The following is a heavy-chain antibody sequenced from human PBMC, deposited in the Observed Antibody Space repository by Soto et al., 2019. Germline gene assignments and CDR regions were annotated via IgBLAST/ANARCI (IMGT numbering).Heavy chain of an antibody. D-gene: IGHD3-22*01. Sequence: EVQLLESGGGLVQPGGSLRLSCVASGFTFTNYVMNWVRQAPGKGLEWVSALSGGGRSTYYADSVKGRFTIYRDNYKNTLYLKMNSLRAEDTAVYYCARSTYYYDSSAHYPYFYYGMDVWGQGTTVTVSS. CDR3: ARSTYYYDSSAHYPYFYYGMDV. V-gene: IGHV3-23*01. CDR1: GFTFTNYV. CDR2: LSGGGRST. J-gene: IGHJ6*02.